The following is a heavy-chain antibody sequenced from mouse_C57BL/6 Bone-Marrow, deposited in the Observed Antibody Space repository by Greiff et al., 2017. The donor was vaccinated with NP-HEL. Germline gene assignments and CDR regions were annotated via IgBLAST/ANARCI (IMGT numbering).Heavy chain of an antibody. D-gene: IGHD1-1*01. V-gene: IGHV1-22*01. Sequence: EVQLQESGPELVKPGASVKMSCKASGYTFTDYNMHWVKQSHGKSLEWIGYINPNNGGTSYNQKFKGKATLTVNKSSSTAYMELRSLTSEDSAVYYCASWAVVADFDYWGQGTTLTVSS. J-gene: IGHJ2*01. CDR2: INPNNGGT. CDR3: ASWAVVADFDY. CDR1: GYTFTDYN.